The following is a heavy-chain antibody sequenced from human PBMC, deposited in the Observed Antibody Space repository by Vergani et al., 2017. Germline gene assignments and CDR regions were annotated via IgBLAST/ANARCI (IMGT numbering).Heavy chain of an antibody. CDR3: ARTHFWSGYYYFDY. V-gene: IGHV3-21*01. CDR1: GFTFSSYS. J-gene: IGHJ4*02. Sequence: EVQLVESGGGLVKPGGSLRLSCAASGFTFSSYSMNWVRQAPGKGLEWVSSISRSSSYIYYADSVKGRFTISRDNAKNSLYLQMNILRAEDTAVYYCARTHFWSGYYYFDYWGQGTLVTVSS. D-gene: IGHD3-3*02. CDR2: ISRSSSYI.